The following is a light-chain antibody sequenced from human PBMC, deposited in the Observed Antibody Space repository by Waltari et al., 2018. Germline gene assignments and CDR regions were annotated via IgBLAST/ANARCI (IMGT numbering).Light chain of an antibody. Sequence: SVLTQPPSAAGTPGQQVTISCSVRCSTIRTDAVHWYQQLPGTAPKPLIYATNQRPSGVPERFSGSKSGTSASLAISGLQSEDEADYYCAAWDDSLSCWVFGGGTKLTVL. V-gene: IGLV1-44*01. J-gene: IGLJ3*02. CDR1: CSTIRTDA. CDR3: AAWDDSLSCWV. CDR2: ATN.